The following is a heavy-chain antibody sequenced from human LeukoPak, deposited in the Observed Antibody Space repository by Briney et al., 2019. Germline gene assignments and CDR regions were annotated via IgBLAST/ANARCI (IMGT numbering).Heavy chain of an antibody. CDR3: ARDYLVPAAVSYYYYGMDV. J-gene: IGHJ6*02. Sequence: PSETLSLTCTVSGGSISSYYWSWIRRPAGKGLEWIGRIYTSGSTNYNPSLKSRVTMSVDTSKNQFSLKLSSVTAADTAVYYCARDYLVPAAVSYYYYGMDVWGQGTTVTVSS. D-gene: IGHD2-2*01. CDR1: GGSISSYY. V-gene: IGHV4-4*07. CDR2: IYTSGST.